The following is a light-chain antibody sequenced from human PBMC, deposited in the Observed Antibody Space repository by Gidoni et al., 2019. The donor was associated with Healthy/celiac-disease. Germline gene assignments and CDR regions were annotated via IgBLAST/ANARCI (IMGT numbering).Light chain of an antibody. CDR3: QQSYSTPLT. Sequence: DIQMPQSPSSLSESVGDRVTITCRASQSISSYLNWYQQKPGKAPKLLIYAASSLQSGVQSRFSGSGSGTDFTLTISSLQPEDFATYYCQQSYSTPLTFGGGTKVEIK. CDR2: AAS. CDR1: QSISSY. V-gene: IGKV1-39*01. J-gene: IGKJ4*01.